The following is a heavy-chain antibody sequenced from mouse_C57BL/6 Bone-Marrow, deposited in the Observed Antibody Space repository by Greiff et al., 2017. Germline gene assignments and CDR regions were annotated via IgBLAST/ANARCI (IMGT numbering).Heavy chain of an antibody. CDR2: IYPRSGNT. CDR3: ARPRHYYGSSYGWFAY. Sequence: QVQLQQSGAELARPGASVKLSCKASGYTFTSYGISWVKQRTGQGLEWIGEIYPRSGNTYYNEKFKGKATLTADKSSSTAYMELRSLTSEDSAVYFCARPRHYYGSSYGWFAYWGQGTLVTVAA. J-gene: IGHJ3*01. D-gene: IGHD1-1*01. V-gene: IGHV1-81*01. CDR1: GYTFTSYG.